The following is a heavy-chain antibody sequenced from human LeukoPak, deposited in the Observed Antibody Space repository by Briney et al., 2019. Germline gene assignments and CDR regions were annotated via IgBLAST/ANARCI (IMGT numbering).Heavy chain of an antibody. J-gene: IGHJ6*03. V-gene: IGHV4-39*01. CDR1: GGSISSSSYY. D-gene: IGHD3-16*01. Sequence: SETLSLACTVSGGSISSSSYYWGWIRQPPGKGLEWIGSIYYSGSTYYNPSLKSRVTISVDTPKNQFSLKLSSVTAADTAMYYCASPRFGTYYYFYMDVWGKGTTVTVSS. CDR2: IYYSGST. CDR3: ASPRFGTYYYFYMDV.